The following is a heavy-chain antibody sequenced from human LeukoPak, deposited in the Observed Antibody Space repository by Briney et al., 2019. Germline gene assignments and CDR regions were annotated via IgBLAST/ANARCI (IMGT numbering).Heavy chain of an antibody. CDR3: ARDHSSSGQLFDY. CDR2: IIPIFGTA. V-gene: IGHV1-69*06. CDR1: GGTFSSYA. J-gene: IGHJ4*02. Sequence: SVKVSCKASGGTFSSYAISWVRQAPGQGLEWMGGIIPIFGTANYAQKFQGRVTITADKSTNTAYMELRSLRSDDTAVYYCARDHSSSGQLFDYWGQGTLVTVSS. D-gene: IGHD6-25*01.